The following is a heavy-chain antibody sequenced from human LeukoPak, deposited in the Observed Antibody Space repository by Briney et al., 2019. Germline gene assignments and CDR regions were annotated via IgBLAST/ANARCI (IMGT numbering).Heavy chain of an antibody. V-gene: IGHV4-4*07. CDR2: IYTSGRT. J-gene: IGHJ6*02. Sequence: SETLSLTCTVSGGSINSYYWSWIRQSAEKGLEWIGHIYTSGRTNYNPSLKSRVTMSVDTSKNQFSLKLSFVTAADTAVYYCARRAANYYGMDVWGQGTTVTVSS. CDR1: GGSINSYY. CDR3: ARRAANYYGMDV. D-gene: IGHD6-13*01.